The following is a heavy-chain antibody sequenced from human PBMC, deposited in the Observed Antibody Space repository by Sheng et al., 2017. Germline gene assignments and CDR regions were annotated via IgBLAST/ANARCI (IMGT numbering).Heavy chain of an antibody. CDR2: IIPIFGTA. Sequence: QVQLVQSGAEVKKPGSSVKVSCKASGGTFSSYAISWVRQAPGQGLEWMGGIIPIFGTANYAQKFQGRVTITADESTSTAYMELSSLRSEDTAVYYCARETYYYDSSGYASGRPTRGWFDPWGQGTLVTVSS. J-gene: IGHJ5*02. CDR3: ARETYYYDSSGYASGRPTRGWFDP. V-gene: IGHV1-69*13. CDR1: GGTFSSYA. D-gene: IGHD3-22*01.